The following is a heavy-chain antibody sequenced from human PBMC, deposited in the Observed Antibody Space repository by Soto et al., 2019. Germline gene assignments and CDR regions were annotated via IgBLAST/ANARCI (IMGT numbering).Heavy chain of an antibody. Sequence: PGGSLRLSCQASGFNFDNYGMHWVRQAPGKGLEWVAVITYDGSFQYYADSVKGRFTISRDNSKNTLSLHLNTLKPEDTAVYHCAKDRVGGTFYTPLAFWGQGTRGTVPQ. D-gene: IGHD1-7*01. V-gene: IGHV3-30*18. CDR3: AKDRVGGTFYTPLAF. CDR1: GFNFDNYG. J-gene: IGHJ4*02. CDR2: ITYDGSFQ.